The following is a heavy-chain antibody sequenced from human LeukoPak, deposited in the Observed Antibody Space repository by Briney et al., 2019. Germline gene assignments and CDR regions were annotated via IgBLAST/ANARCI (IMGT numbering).Heavy chain of an antibody. V-gene: IGHV3-9*01. CDR2: ISWNSATR. J-gene: IGHJ6*02. CDR1: GFTFDDFA. CDR3: ASDMGYGSSGSYRFGLDV. Sequence: PGGSLRLSCAASGFTFDDFAMHWARQTPGKGLEWVSAISWNSATRVYADSVKGRFNISRDNAKNSLYLQMNSLSAEDTAVYYCASDMGYGSSGSYRFGLDVWGQGTTVTVSS. D-gene: IGHD3-22*01.